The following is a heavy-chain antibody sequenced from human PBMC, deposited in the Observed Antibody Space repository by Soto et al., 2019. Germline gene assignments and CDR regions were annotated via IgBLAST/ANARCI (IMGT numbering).Heavy chain of an antibody. V-gene: IGHV3-74*01. D-gene: IGHD3-10*01. Sequence: EVQLVESGGNLVQPGGSLRLSCAASGFTFSSYWIHWVRQPPGKGLLWVSRINTDGSTTNYADSVKGRFTISRDNAKNTLYLQMNSLRAEDTAVYYCARGASGNYYLDYRGQGALVTISS. CDR2: INTDGSTT. J-gene: IGHJ4*02. CDR3: ARGASGNYYLDY. CDR1: GFTFSSYW.